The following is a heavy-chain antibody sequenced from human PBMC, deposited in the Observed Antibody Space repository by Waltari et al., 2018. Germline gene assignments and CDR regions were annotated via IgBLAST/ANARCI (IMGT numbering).Heavy chain of an antibody. D-gene: IGHD3-10*01. CDR3: ARDRSGSAEGVRWFDA. Sequence: QLQLHESGPGLVKPSETLSLTFTVSGGSISSSSYFWAWNRQPPGKGLEWIGSSSYSGTIHYEQSLKSRVTMAVDTSKNQFSLKLSSMTAADAAVYSCARDRSGSAEGVRWFDAWGQGTLVTVSS. V-gene: IGHV4-39*07. CDR1: GGSISSSSYF. CDR2: SSYSGTI. J-gene: IGHJ5*02.